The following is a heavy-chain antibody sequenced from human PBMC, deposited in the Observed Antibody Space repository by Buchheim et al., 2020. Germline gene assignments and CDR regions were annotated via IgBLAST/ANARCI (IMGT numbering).Heavy chain of an antibody. CDR2: IYYSGTT. J-gene: IGHJ4*02. V-gene: IGHV4-39*01. Sequence: LQLQESGPGLVKPSETLSLTCTVSGGSISSSSTYWGWIRQPPGKGLEWIGSIYYSGTTSYNTSLKSRVTISVDTSRTQFSLRLKSVTAADTAVYYCASRDVDDSEYWGQGTL. CDR1: GGSISSSSTY. D-gene: IGHD2-21*02. CDR3: ASRDVDDSEY.